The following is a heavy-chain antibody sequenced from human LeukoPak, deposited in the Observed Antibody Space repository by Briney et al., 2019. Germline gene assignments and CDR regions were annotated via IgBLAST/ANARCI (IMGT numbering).Heavy chain of an antibody. CDR2: INSRSNYK. J-gene: IGHJ4*02. D-gene: IGHD1-26*01. CDR3: AREDGIVGATSFFDN. Sequence: PGGSLRLSCAASGFTFSTYSMNWVRQAPGKGLEWVSSINSRSNYKYYTDSVKGRFTISRDNAKNSLYLQMNSLRDEDTGVYYCAREDGIVGATSFFDNWGQGTLVTVSS. CDR1: GFTFSTYS. V-gene: IGHV3-21*01.